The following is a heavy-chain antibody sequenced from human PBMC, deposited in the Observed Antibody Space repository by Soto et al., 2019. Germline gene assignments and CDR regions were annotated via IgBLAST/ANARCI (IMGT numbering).Heavy chain of an antibody. D-gene: IGHD6-19*01. V-gene: IGHV3-48*02. Sequence: GGSLRLSCAASGFTFGSYGMNWVRQAPGKGLEWVSYIGISSATIYYADSVKGRFTISRDNAKNSLYLQMSSLRDEDTAVYYCARAPLYSSGWYGYFDDWGQGTLVTVSS. CDR3: ARAPLYSSGWYGYFDD. J-gene: IGHJ4*02. CDR1: GFTFGSYG. CDR2: IGISSATI.